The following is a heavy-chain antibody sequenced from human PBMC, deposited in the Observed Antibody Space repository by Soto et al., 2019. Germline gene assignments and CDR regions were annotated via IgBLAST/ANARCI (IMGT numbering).Heavy chain of an antibody. D-gene: IGHD3-3*01. Sequence: GGSLRLSCATSGFTFSSYAMSWVRQAPGKGLEWVSAVSGSGAATYYADSVKGRFTISRDNSKNTLFVQMNSLRAEDTAVYYCAAVSDFWSGYYLFDPWGQGTLVTVSS. CDR3: AAVSDFWSGYYLFDP. J-gene: IGHJ5*02. V-gene: IGHV3-23*01. CDR2: VSGSGAAT. CDR1: GFTFSSYA.